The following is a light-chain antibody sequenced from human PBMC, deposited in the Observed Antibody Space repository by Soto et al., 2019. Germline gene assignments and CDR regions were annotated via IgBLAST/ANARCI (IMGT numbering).Light chain of an antibody. CDR3: AAWDDSLNGYV. CDR2: SNN. Sequence: VLTKPPSASVTPGQRVTISCSGSSSNIGSNTVNWYQQLPGTAPKLLIYSNNQRPSGVPDRFSGSKSGTSASLAISGLQSEDEADYYCAAWDDSLNGYVFGTGTKVTVL. J-gene: IGLJ1*01. CDR1: SSNIGSNT. V-gene: IGLV1-44*01.